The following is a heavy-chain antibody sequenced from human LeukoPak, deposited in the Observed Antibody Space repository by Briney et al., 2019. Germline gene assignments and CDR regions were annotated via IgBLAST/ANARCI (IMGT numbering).Heavy chain of an antibody. V-gene: IGHV1-69*04. CDR1: GGTFSSYA. CDR2: IIPILGIA. Sequence: SVKVSCKASGGTFSSYAISWVRQAPGQGLEWMGRIIPILGIANYAQKFQGRVTITADKSTSTAYMELSSLRSEDTAVYYCAREEREYCGGDCNDAFDIWGQGTMVTVSS. D-gene: IGHD2-21*02. J-gene: IGHJ3*02. CDR3: AREEREYCGGDCNDAFDI.